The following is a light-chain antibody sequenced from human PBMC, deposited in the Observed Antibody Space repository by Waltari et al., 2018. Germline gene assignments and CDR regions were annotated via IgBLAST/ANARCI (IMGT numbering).Light chain of an antibody. CDR3: QHYVRLPVT. Sequence: LHCYQQRPGPALSLLSDAASSRGTGVADRFSGSGSGTDFSLTISRLEPEDFAVYYCQHYVRLPVTFGQGTKVEIK. V-gene: IGKV3-20*01. J-gene: IGKJ1*01. CDR2: AAS.